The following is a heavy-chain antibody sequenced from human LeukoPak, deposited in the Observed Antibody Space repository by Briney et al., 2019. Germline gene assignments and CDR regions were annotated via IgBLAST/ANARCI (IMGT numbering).Heavy chain of an antibody. D-gene: IGHD3-16*01. CDR2: INHSGST. J-gene: IGHJ5*02. V-gene: IGHV4-39*07. CDR3: ARAGDQNWFDP. Sequence: SEILSLTCTVSGDSIGTSSAYWAWIRQSPGKGLEWLGEINHSGSTNYNPSLKSRVTISVDTSKNQFSLKLSSVTAADTAVYYCARAGDQNWFDPWGQGTLVTVSS. CDR1: GDSIGTSSAY.